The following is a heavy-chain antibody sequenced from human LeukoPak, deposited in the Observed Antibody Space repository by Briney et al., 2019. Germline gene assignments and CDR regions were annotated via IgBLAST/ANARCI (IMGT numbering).Heavy chain of an antibody. CDR3: ARGAGSGTYSYGSPSFDY. Sequence: GGSLRLSCAASGFTFSSYSMNWVRQAPGKGLEWVSSISSSSSYIYYADSVKGRFTISRDNAKNSLYLQMNSLRAEDTAVYYCARGAGSGTYSYGSPSFDYWGQGTLVTVSS. CDR2: ISSSSSYI. CDR1: GFTFSSYS. V-gene: IGHV3-21*01. J-gene: IGHJ4*02. D-gene: IGHD5-18*01.